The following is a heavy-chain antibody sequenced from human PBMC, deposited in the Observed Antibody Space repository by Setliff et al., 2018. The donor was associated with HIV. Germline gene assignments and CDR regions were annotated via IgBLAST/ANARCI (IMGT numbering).Heavy chain of an antibody. CDR3: ARGGDILVVSAAPDY. V-gene: IGHV1-2*06. D-gene: IGHD2-2*01. J-gene: IGHJ4*02. CDR2: INPNSGGT. CDR1: GYTFTGYY. Sequence: GASVKVSCKASGYTFTGYYMHWVRQAPGQGLEWMGRINPNSGGTKYAQKFQGRVTMTRDTSTSTVYVELSSLRSEDTAVYYCARGGDILVVSAAPDYWGQGTLVTVSS.